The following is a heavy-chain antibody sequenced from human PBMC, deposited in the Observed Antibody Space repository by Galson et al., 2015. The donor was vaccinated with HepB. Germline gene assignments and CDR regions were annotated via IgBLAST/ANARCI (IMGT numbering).Heavy chain of an antibody. V-gene: IGHV3-30*03. Sequence: SLRLSCAASGFTFSSYGMHWVRQAPGKGLEWVAVISYDGSNKYYADSVKGRFTISRDNSKNTLYLQMNSLRAEDTAVYYCMGDILTGSQGYFDYWGQGTPVTVSS. CDR1: GFTFSSYG. D-gene: IGHD3-9*01. CDR2: ISYDGSNK. J-gene: IGHJ4*02. CDR3: MGDILTGSQGYFDY.